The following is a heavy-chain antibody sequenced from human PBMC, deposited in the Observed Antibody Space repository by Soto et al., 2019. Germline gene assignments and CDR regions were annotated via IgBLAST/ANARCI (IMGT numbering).Heavy chain of an antibody. CDR2: IIPIFGTA. CDR3: ASVKSVVKRFVEWLFLDY. D-gene: IGHD3-3*01. Sequence: SVKVSCKASGGTLSSYAISWVRQAPGQGLEWMGGIIPIFGTADYAQKFQGRVTITADESTSTAYMELSSLRSEDTAVYYCASVKSVVKRFVEWLFLDYWGQGTLVTVSS. V-gene: IGHV1-69*13. J-gene: IGHJ4*02. CDR1: GGTLSSYA.